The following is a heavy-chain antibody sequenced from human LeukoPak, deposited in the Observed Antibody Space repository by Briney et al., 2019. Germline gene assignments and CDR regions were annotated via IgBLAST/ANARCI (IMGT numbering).Heavy chain of an antibody. V-gene: IGHV4-38-2*02. CDR1: GYSISSGYY. CDR3: ARDRDWFDP. CDR2: IYHSGTT. J-gene: IGHJ5*02. Sequence: PSETLSLTCTVSGYSISSGYYWGWIRQSPGKGLELIGSIYHSGTTYYNPSLKSRVTMSVDTSKNQLSLKLSSVTAADTAVYYCARDRDWFDPWGQGTLVTVSS.